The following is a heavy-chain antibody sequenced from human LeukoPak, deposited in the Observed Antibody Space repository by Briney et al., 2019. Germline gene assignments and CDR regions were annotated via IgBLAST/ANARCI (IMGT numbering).Heavy chain of an antibody. V-gene: IGHV3-74*01. D-gene: IGHD3-10*01. CDR3: STGSGHAFDI. J-gene: IGHJ3*02. Sequence: GGSLRLSCAASGFTFSSYWMHWVRQVPGKGLVWVSRINSDGSSTSYADSVKGRFTISRDDAKNTLYVQMNSLRAEDTAVCYCSTGSGHAFDIWGRGTMVTVSS. CDR1: GFTFSSYW. CDR2: INSDGSST.